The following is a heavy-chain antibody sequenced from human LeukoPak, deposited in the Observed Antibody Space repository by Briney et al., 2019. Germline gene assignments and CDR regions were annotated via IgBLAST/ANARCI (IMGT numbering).Heavy chain of an antibody. V-gene: IGHV4-34*01. D-gene: IGHD3-3*01. CDR3: ARGGTIFGVVWSWFDP. CDR2: INHSGST. CDR1: GGSFSGYY. Sequence: KPSETLSLTCAVYGGSFSGYYWSWIRQPPGKGLEWIGEINHSGSTNYNPSLKSRVTISVDTSKNQFSLKLSSVTAADTAVYYCARGGTIFGVVWSWFDPWGQGTLVTVSS. J-gene: IGHJ5*02.